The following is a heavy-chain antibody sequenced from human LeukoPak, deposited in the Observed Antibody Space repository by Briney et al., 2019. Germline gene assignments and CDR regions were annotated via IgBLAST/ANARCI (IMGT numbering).Heavy chain of an antibody. CDR3: ARSLRRTFGGVIVDY. J-gene: IGHJ4*02. CDR2: INPSGGST. D-gene: IGHD3-16*02. V-gene: IGHV1-46*01. CDR1: GYTFTSYY. Sequence: ASVKVSCKASGYTFTSYYMHWVRQAPGQGLEWMGIINPSGGSTSYAQKFQGRVTMTRDTSTSTVYMGLSSLRSEDTAVYYCARSLRRTFGGVIVDYWGQGTLVTVSS.